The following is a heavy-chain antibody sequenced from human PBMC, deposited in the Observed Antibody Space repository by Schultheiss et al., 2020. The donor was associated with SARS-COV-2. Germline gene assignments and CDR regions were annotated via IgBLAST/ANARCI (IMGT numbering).Heavy chain of an antibody. CDR1: GFTFGDYA. J-gene: IGHJ1*01. D-gene: IGHD3-22*01. CDR3: TRGEYYYDSSGYYLR. V-gene: IGHV3-49*04. CDR2: ITRKLYGATT. Sequence: GGSLRLSCTTSGFTFGDYAMSWVREAPGKGLEWVGFITRKLYGATTEYAASVKGGFTISRDDYKSVAYLQMSSLKTEDTAVYYCTRGEYYYDSSGYYLRWGQGTLVTVSS.